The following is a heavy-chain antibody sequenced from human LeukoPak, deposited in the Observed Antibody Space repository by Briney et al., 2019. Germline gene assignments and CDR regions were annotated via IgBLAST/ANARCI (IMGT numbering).Heavy chain of an antibody. CDR1: GFTFSDFY. CDR2: ISSSSSYT. J-gene: IGHJ4*02. V-gene: IGHV3-11*03. D-gene: IGHD3-9*01. CDR3: ARSFYDILIGYYQYFDY. Sequence: GGSLRLSCAASGFTFSDFYMSWIRQAPGKGLEWVSYISSSSSYTNYAASVKGRFTISRDNAKNSLYLQMNSLRAEDTAVYYCARSFYDILIGYYQYFDYWGQGTLVTVSS.